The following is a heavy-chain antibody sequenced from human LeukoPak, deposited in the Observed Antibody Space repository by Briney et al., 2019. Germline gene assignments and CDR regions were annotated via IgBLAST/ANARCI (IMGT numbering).Heavy chain of an antibody. Sequence: SETLSLTCAVYGGSFSGYYWSWIRQPPGKGLEWIGEINHSGTTNHNPSLKSRVTISADTSKNQFSLKVSSVTAADTAVYYCAREAQDNSGWGLWGRGTLVTVSS. V-gene: IGHV4-34*01. CDR1: GGSFSGYY. CDR3: AREAQDNSGWGL. J-gene: IGHJ2*01. D-gene: IGHD6-19*01. CDR2: INHSGTT.